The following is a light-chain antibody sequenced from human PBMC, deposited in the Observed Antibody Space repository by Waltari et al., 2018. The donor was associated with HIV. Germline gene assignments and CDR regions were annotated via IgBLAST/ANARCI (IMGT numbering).Light chain of an antibody. CDR3: GSYATGTALVV. J-gene: IGLJ3*02. Sequence: QSALTQPASVSGSPGQSITITCTGAISDIGTYDHVSWYQQHTGRAPKLLISSTIHRPSVVPIRFSSSKAGNTASLTISGLQSDDEAEYYCGSYATGTALVVFGGGTKVTVL. V-gene: IGLV2-14*03. CDR1: ISDIGTYDH. CDR2: STI.